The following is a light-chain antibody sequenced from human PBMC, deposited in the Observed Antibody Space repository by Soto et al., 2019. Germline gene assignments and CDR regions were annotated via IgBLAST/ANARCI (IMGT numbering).Light chain of an antibody. Sequence: EIVMTQSPATLSVSPGERATLSCRASQSVSSNLAWYQQRPGQAPRLLIYGTSTRATGIPARFSGSGSGTEFTLTISSLQSEDFAVYHCQKYNKWPLTFGQGTKVEIK. J-gene: IGKJ1*01. CDR2: GTS. CDR3: QKYNKWPLT. V-gene: IGKV3-15*01. CDR1: QSVSSN.